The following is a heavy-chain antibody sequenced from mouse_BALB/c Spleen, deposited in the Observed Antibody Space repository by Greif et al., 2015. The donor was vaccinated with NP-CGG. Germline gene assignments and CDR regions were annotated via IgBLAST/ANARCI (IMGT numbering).Heavy chain of an antibody. Sequence: VQLQQSGAELAKPGASVKMSCKASGYTFTSYWMHWVEQRPGQGLEWIGYINPSTGYTEYNQKFKDKATLTADKSSSTAYMQLSSLTSEDSAVYYCARKGTTVVDYFDYWGQGTTLTVSS. CDR1: GYTFTSYW. CDR3: ARKGTTVVDYFDY. V-gene: IGHV1-7*01. J-gene: IGHJ2*01. D-gene: IGHD1-1*01. CDR2: INPSTGYT.